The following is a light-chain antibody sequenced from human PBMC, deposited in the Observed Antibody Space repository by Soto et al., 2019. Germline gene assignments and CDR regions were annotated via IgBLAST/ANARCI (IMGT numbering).Light chain of an antibody. CDR1: SSDVGGYNY. V-gene: IGLV2-14*01. CDR3: CAYAGSYTVL. Sequence: QSALTQPASVSGSPGQSITISCTGSSSDVGGYNYVSWYQQHPDKAPKLMIYEVSNRPSGVSNRFSGSKSGNTASLTISGLQAEDEADYYCCAYAGSYTVLFGGGTKVTVL. CDR2: EVS. J-gene: IGLJ2*01.